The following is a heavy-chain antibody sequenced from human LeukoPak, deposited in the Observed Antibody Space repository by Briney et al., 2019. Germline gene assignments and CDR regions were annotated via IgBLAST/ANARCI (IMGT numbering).Heavy chain of an antibody. V-gene: IGHV3-15*01. CDR1: GFTFNNFA. Sequence: GGSLRLSCAASGFTFNNFAMAWVRQAPGKGLEWVGRIKSKSDGGTADYATPVKGRFTISRDDSKNTLYLQMDSLKIEDTAVFFCSTGYITGGYVFGGKGTLVTVPS. D-gene: IGHD6-19*01. CDR3: STGYITGGYVF. CDR2: IKSKSDGGTA. J-gene: IGHJ4*01.